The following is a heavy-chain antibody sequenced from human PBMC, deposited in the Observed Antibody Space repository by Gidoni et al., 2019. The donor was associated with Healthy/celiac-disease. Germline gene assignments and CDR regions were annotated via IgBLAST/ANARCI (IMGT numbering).Heavy chain of an antibody. CDR2: IYTSGST. CDR1: GGSISSGYFY. D-gene: IGHD6-13*01. CDR3: ARGQPDSSSWDDAFDV. J-gene: IGHJ3*01. Sequence: QVQLRASGPGLVKPSQTLSLTCTVSGGSISSGYFYWSWIRQPAGKGLEWIGRIYTSGSTNHNPSLKSRVTISVDTSKNQFSLKLSSVTAADTAVHYCARGQPDSSSWDDAFDVWGQGTMVTVSS. V-gene: IGHV4-61*02.